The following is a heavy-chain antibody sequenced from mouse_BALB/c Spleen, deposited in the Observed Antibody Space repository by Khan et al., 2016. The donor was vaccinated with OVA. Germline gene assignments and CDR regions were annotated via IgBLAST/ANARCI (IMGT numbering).Heavy chain of an antibody. V-gene: IGHV5-6*01. CDR1: GFTFSSYS. CDR2: ISSGSDYT. Sequence: EVELVESGGDLVKPGGSLKLSCAASGFTFSSYSMSWVRQTPDKRLEWIATISSGSDYTYYQDSVKGRFTISRDNAKNTLYLQMSSLKSEDTAMYYCASHLTGSFAYWGQGTLVTVSA. CDR3: ASHLTGSFAY. J-gene: IGHJ3*01. D-gene: IGHD4-1*01.